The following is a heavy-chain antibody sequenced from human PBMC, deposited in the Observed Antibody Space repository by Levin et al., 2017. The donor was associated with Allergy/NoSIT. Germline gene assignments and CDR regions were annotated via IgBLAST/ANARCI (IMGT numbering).Heavy chain of an antibody. V-gene: IGHV3-30*18. CDR2: ISYDGSNK. D-gene: IGHD6-13*01. Sequence: GESLKISCAASGFTFSSYGMHWVRQAPGKGLEWVAVISYDGSNKYYADSVKGRFTISRDNSKNTLYLQVNSLRAEDTALYYCAKDQGNYYYYYGMDGWGQGTTVTVSS. CDR3: AKDQGNYYYYYGMDG. J-gene: IGHJ6*02. CDR1: GFTFSSYG.